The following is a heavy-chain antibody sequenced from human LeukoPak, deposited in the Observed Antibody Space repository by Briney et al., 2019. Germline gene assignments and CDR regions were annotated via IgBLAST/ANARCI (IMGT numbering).Heavy chain of an antibody. J-gene: IGHJ3*02. CDR3: ARGYYDFWSAFDAFDI. CDR1: GGSISSYY. V-gene: IGHV4-59*08. Sequence: SETLSLTCTVSGGSISSYYWSWIRQPPGKGLEWIGYIYYSGSTNYNPSLKSRVTISVDTSKNQFSLKLSSVTAADTAVYYCARGYYDFWSAFDAFDIWGQGTMVTVSS. CDR2: IYYSGST. D-gene: IGHD3-3*01.